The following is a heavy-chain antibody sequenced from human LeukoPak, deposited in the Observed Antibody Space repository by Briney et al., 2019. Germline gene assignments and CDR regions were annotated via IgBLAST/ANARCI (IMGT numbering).Heavy chain of an antibody. CDR3: ARGHYDDPHLYYMDV. CDR1: GYTFTGYY. D-gene: IGHD4-17*01. V-gene: IGHV1-2*02. Sequence: ASVKVSCKASGYTFTGYYMHWVRQAPGQGLERMGWINPNSGGTNYAQKFQGRVTMTRDTSISTAYMELSRLRSDDTAVYYCARGHYDDPHLYYMDVWGKGTTVTVSS. CDR2: INPNSGGT. J-gene: IGHJ6*03.